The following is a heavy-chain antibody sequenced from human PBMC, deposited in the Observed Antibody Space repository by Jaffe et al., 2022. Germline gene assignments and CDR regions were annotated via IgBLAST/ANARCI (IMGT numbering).Heavy chain of an antibody. Sequence: EVQLVQSGAEVKKPGESLKISCKGSGYSFTSYWIGWVRQMPGKGLEWMGIIYPGDSDTRYSPSFQGQVTISADKSISTAYLQWSSLKASDTAMYYCVRIRDEDLGVPDYGGNPASGWYFDLWGRGTLVTVSS. J-gene: IGHJ2*01. CDR2: IYPGDSDT. CDR1: GYSFTSYW. V-gene: IGHV5-51*03. D-gene: IGHD4-17*01. CDR3: VRIRDEDLGVPDYGGNPASGWYFDL.